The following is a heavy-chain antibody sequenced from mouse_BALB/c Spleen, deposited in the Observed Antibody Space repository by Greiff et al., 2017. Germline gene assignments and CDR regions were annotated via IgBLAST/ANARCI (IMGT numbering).Heavy chain of an antibody. D-gene: IGHD2-2*01. CDR3: AREGLRRTPYYYAMDY. Sequence: QVQLQQSGAELAKPGASVKMSCKASGYTFTSYWMHWVKQRPGQGLEWIGYINPSTGYTEYNQKFKDKATLTADKSSSTAYMQLSSLTSEDSAVYYCAREGLRRTPYYYAMDYWGQGTSVTVSS. J-gene: IGHJ4*01. CDR1: GYTFTSYW. CDR2: INPSTGYT. V-gene: IGHV1-7*01.